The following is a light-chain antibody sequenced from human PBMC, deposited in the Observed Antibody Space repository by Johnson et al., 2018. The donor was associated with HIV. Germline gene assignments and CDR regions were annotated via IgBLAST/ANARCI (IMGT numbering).Light chain of an antibody. CDR3: LAWDTGGV. Sequence: QSVLTQPPSVSAAPGQKVTISCSGSSSNIGNNYVSWYRQLPGTAPKLLIYENNKRPSGIPDRFSGSKSGTSATLGITGLWPADEADYYCLAWDTGGVFGTGTKVTVL. V-gene: IGLV1-41*01. CDR1: SSNIGNNY. CDR2: ENN. J-gene: IGLJ1*01.